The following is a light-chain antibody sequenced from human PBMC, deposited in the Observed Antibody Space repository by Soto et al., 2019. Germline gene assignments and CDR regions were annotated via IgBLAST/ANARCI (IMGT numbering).Light chain of an antibody. V-gene: IGKV3-15*01. CDR1: QAISNN. J-gene: IGKJ2*01. CDR2: GTS. Sequence: EMVLMQSPATLAVSPGEGATLSCRSSQAISNNLAWFQQKPAQAPRLLIYGTSTRAAGVPDTFSGSGSGTEFTLTIASLQSEDFAVYYCQQYIDWPYTFGQGTKLEI. CDR3: QQYIDWPYT.